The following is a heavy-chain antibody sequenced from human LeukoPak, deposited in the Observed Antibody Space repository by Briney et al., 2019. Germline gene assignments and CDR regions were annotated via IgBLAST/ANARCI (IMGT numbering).Heavy chain of an antibody. J-gene: IGHJ4*02. CDR3: ARPQRGLRYGSGMGY. Sequence: ASVKVSCKASGYTFTSYDINWVRQATGQGLEWMGWMNPNGGNTGYAQKFQGRVTMTRNTSISTAYMELSSLRSENTAVYYCARPQRGLRYGSGMGYWGQGTLVTVSS. V-gene: IGHV1-8*01. CDR2: MNPNGGNT. D-gene: IGHD3-10*01. CDR1: GYTFTSYD.